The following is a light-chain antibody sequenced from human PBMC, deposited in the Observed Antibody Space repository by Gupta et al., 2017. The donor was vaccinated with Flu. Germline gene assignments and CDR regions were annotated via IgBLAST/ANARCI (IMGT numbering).Light chain of an antibody. CDR1: SSDVDDYDY. J-gene: IGLJ1*01. Sequence: QSALTQPASVSGSPGQAITISCTGTSSDVDDYDYVSWYQHHPGKAPKVMIYEVSNRPSGVSNRFSGSKSGNTASLTISGLQAEDEADYYCSSYSTSTALYVFGTGTKVTVL. CDR2: EVS. CDR3: SSYSTSTALYV. V-gene: IGLV2-14*01.